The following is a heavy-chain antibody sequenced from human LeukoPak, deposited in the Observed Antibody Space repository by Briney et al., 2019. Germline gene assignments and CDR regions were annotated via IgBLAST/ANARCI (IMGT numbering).Heavy chain of an antibody. D-gene: IGHD3-9*01. CDR1: GFTFSSYA. V-gene: IGHV3-23*01. CDR3: ATPHHALRYFLGSVSWDY. CDR2: ISGSGGST. J-gene: IGHJ4*02. Sequence: QPGGSLRLSCAASGFTFSSYAMSWVRQAPGKGLEWVSAISGSGGSTYYADSVKGRFTSSRDNSKNTLYLQMNSLRAEDTAVYYCATPHHALRYFLGSVSWDYWGQGTLVTVSS.